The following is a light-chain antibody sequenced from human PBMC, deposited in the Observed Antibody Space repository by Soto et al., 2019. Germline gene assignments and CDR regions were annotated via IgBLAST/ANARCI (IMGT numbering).Light chain of an antibody. CDR3: QQNGSSHT. Sequence: IVLTQSPGTVSVSPEERATLSCRASQSVSSSYLSWHQQKPGQAPSLLIFGASSRANGIPDRFSGSGAGAYFNLTISILEAADFGVYFCQQNGSSHTFGQGTRLEIK. J-gene: IGKJ5*01. CDR2: GAS. CDR1: QSVSSSY. V-gene: IGKV3-20*01.